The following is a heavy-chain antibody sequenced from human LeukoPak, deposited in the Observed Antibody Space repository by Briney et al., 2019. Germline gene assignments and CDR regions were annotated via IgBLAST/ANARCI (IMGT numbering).Heavy chain of an antibody. CDR3: ARGNNYQDY. J-gene: IGHJ4*02. V-gene: IGHV4-59*01. D-gene: IGHD1-1*01. CDR2: IYYSENT. CDR1: GGSISSYY. Sequence: PSETLSLTCTVSGGSISSYYWSWIRQPPGKGLEWIRYIYYSENTNYNPSLKSRVTISVDTSKNQFSLKLSSVTAADTAMYYCARGNNYQDYWGQGTLVTVSS.